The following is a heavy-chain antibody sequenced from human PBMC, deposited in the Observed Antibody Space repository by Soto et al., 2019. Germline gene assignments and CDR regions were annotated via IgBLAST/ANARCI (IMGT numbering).Heavy chain of an antibody. CDR2: IDPSDSYT. D-gene: IGHD3-3*01. V-gene: IGHV5-10-1*01. J-gene: IGHJ4*02. CDR3: ARGFTDEWLIAR. CDR1: GYSFTSYW. Sequence: PGESLKISCKGSGYSFTSYWIGWVRQMPGKGLEWMGGIDPSDSYTNYSPSFQGHVTISADKSISTAYLQWSGLKASDTAMYYCARGFTDEWLIARWGQGTLVTVSS.